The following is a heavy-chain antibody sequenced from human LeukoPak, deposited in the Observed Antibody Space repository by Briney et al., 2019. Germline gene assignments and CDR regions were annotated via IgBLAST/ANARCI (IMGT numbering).Heavy chain of an antibody. CDR2: ISFSGESS. Sequence: GGSLRLSCAASGFTFSNSAMTWVRQAPGKGLEWVSLISFSGESSFYAESVKGRFTIARDNSKDSLYLQMNSLRAEDTAIYYCAKDIQLSTWGLGTMVTVSS. J-gene: IGHJ3*01. CDR3: AKDIQLST. V-gene: IGHV3-23*01. D-gene: IGHD5-24*01. CDR1: GFTFSNSA.